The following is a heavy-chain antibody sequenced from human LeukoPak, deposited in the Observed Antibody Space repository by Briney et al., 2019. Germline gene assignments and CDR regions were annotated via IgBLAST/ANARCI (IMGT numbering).Heavy chain of an antibody. CDR2: IRGSGGST. CDR1: GFTFSTYD. CDR3: AELGITMIGGV. D-gene: IGHD3-10*02. V-gene: IGHV3-23*01. J-gene: IGHJ6*04. Sequence: GGSLRLSCAASGFTFSTYDMSWVRQAPGKGLEWVSGIRGSGGSTYYADSVKGRFIISRDSSKNTLYLQMNSLRAEDTAVYYCAELGITMIGGVWGKGTTVTISS.